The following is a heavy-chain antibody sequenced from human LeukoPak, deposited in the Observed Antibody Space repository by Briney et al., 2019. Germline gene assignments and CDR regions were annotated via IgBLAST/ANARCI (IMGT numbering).Heavy chain of an antibody. J-gene: IGHJ5*02. Sequence: GGSLRLSRAASGFTVSNTFMSWVRQAPGKGLEWVSVIYSVGTTYYADSVKGRFTISRDNSKTTLYLQMNSLRAEDTAVYYCARGSGRLHRLGQGGLVTVSS. V-gene: IGHV3-53*01. CDR2: IYSVGTT. D-gene: IGHD6-19*01. CDR3: ARGSGRLHR. CDR1: GFTVSNTF.